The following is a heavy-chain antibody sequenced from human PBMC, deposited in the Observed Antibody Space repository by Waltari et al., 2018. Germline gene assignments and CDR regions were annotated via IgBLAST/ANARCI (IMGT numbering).Heavy chain of an antibody. Sequence: QVQLVQSGTEVKKPGASVKISCAASGYSFTAYTFHWVSQAHGQGREWMGWINTENGITKYAQNCQGRVTMTTETSTTTTYMELRNLRSNDTAIYYCARVSTNNGPGDLDYWGQGTLVTVS. D-gene: IGHD2-8*01. CDR2: INTENGIT. J-gene: IGHJ4*02. V-gene: IGHV1-3*04. CDR3: ARVSTNNGPGDLDY. CDR1: GYSFTAYT.